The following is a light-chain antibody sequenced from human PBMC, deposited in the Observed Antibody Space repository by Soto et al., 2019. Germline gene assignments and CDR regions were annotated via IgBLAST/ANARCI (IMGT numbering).Light chain of an antibody. CDR2: DVS. J-gene: IGLJ1*01. Sequence: QSVLTQPASVSGSPGQSITISCTGTSSDVGGYNYDSWYQQHPGKAPKLMIYDVSNRPSGVSNRFSGSKSGNTASLTISGLQAEDEADYYCSSYTSSSTLWVFGTGTRSPS. CDR1: SSDVGGYNY. V-gene: IGLV2-14*01. CDR3: SSYTSSSTLWV.